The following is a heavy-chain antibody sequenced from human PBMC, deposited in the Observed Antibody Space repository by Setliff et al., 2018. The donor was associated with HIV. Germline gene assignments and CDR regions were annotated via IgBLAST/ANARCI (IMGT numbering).Heavy chain of an antibody. J-gene: IGHJ6*03. V-gene: IGHV3-9*03. D-gene: IGHD1-26*01. CDR2: ISWSSGGV. CDR1: GFRFGHYV. CDR3: AKGAGGGTYVSDYYYMDV. Sequence: PGGSLRLSCAASGFRFGHYVMHWVRQPPGKGLEWVSGISWSSGGVGYADSVKGRFTVSRDNAKNSRYLQRNSLRAEDMALYYCAKGAGGGTYVSDYYYMDVWGKGTTVTVSS.